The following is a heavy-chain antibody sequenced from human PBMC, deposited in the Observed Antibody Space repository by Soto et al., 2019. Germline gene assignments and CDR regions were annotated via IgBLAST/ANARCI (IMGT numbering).Heavy chain of an antibody. CDR2: IIPILGIA. J-gene: IGHJ4*02. CDR3: ARSVWFGESDAEV. Sequence: QVQLVQSGAEVKKPGSSVKVSCKASGGTFSSYTISWVRQAPGQGLAWMGRIIPILGIANYAQKFQGRVTITADKSRSTAYRELSSLRSEDTAVYYCARSVWFGESDAEVWCQGSLVTVSS. CDR1: GGTFSSYT. D-gene: IGHD3-10*01. V-gene: IGHV1-69*02.